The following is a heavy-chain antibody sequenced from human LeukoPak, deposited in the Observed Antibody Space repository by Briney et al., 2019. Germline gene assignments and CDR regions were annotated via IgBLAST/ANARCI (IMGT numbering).Heavy chain of an antibody. J-gene: IGHJ6*02. Sequence: GGSLRLSCAASGFIFGNYGMHWVRQAPGKGLEWVAGIWYDGRNEDYVDSVKGRFTISRDNSKHTLYVQMNSLRVEDTAVYYCARDKYYSGASCWHGMDVWGQGTTVTVSS. V-gene: IGHV3-33*01. CDR1: GFIFGNYG. D-gene: IGHD2-15*01. CDR2: IWYDGRNE. CDR3: ARDKYYSGASCWHGMDV.